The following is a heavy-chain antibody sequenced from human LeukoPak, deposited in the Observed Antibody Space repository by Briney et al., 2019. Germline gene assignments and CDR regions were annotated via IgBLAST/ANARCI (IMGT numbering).Heavy chain of an antibody. Sequence: GGSLRLSCAASGSTFSSYEMNWVRQAPGKGLEWVSYIDSVKGRFTISRDNAKNSLYLQMNSLRAEDTAVYYCAELGITMIGGVWGKGTTVTISS. D-gene: IGHD3-10*02. CDR3: AELGITMIGGV. CDR2: I. CDR1: GSTFSSYE. V-gene: IGHV3-48*03. J-gene: IGHJ6*04.